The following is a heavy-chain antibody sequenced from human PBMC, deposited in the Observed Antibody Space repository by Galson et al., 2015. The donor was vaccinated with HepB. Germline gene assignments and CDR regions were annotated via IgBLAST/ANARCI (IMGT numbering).Heavy chain of an antibody. CDR2: INPSGGST. CDR3: ARDRLPWFGELSHYGMDV. Sequence: SVKVSCKASGYTFTSYYMHWVRQAPGQGLEWMGIINPSGGSTSYAQKLQGRVTMTRDTSTSTVYMELSSLRSEDTAVYYCARDRLPWFGELSHYGMDVWGQGTTVTVSS. J-gene: IGHJ6*02. V-gene: IGHV1-46*04. CDR1: GYTFTSYY. D-gene: IGHD3-10*01.